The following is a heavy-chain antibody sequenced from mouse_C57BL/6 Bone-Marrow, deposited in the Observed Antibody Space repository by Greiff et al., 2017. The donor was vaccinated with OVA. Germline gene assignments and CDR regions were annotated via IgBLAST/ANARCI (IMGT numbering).Heavy chain of an antibody. J-gene: IGHJ2*01. CDR1: GYTFTSYW. CDR3: AREGEGY. V-gene: IGHV1-69*01. Sequence: QVQLQQSGAELVMPGASVKLSCKASGYTFTSYWMHWVKQRPGQGLEWIGEIDPSDSYTNYNQKFKGKSTLTVDKSSSTAYMQLSSLTSEDSAVYYCAREGEGYWGQGTTLTVSS. CDR2: IDPSDSYT.